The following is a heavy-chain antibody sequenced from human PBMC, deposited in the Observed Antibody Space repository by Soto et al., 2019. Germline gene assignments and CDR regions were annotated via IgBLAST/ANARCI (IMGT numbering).Heavy chain of an antibody. CDR1: GGSISSPHDY. J-gene: IGHJ3*02. D-gene: IGHD5-12*01. Sequence: PSETLSLTCTVSGGSISSPHDYWGWIRQSPGRGLEWIGSIYYSGSTYYNPSLKSRITISVDTSKNQFSLNLTSVTAADTAVYYCARDGVATLGDAFDIWGQGTMVTVSS. CDR3: ARDGVATLGDAFDI. V-gene: IGHV4-39*02. CDR2: IYYSGST.